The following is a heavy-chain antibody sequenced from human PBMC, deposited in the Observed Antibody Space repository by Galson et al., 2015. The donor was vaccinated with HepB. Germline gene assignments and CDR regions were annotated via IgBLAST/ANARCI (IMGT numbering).Heavy chain of an antibody. J-gene: IGHJ6*02. CDR3: ARERNIVVVPAAMELRVREYYYGMDV. CDR2: IIPILGIA. D-gene: IGHD2-2*01. CDR1: GGTFSSYA. V-gene: IGHV1-69*04. Sequence: SVKVSCKASGGTFSSYAISWVRQAPGQGLEWMGRIIPILGIANYAQKFQGRVTITADKSTSTAYMELSSLRSEDTAVYYCARERNIVVVPAAMELRVREYYYGMDVWGQGTTVTVSS.